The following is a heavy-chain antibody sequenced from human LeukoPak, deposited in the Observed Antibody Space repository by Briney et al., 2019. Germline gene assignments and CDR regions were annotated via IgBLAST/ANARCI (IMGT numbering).Heavy chain of an antibody. CDR3: ARSPYYYDASGLHFDS. V-gene: IGHV3-48*01. CDR1: GFTFSTYS. J-gene: IGHJ4*02. Sequence: GGSLRLSCAASGFTFSTYSMNWVRQAPGKGLEWVSYISSTSSPIYYADSVRGRFTISRDNARNSLYLQMSSLRAEDTAVYYCARSPYYYDASGLHFDSWGQGTLVTVSS. CDR2: ISSTSSPI. D-gene: IGHD3-22*01.